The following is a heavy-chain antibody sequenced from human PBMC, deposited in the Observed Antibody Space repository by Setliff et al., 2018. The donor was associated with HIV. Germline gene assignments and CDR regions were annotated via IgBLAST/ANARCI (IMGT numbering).Heavy chain of an antibody. V-gene: IGHV3-48*03. J-gene: IGHJ4*02. CDR2: IGGHGSII. CDR3: ARDQRCEFPHYFDY. CDR1: GLIFSSYE. D-gene: IGHD2-8*01. Sequence: GGSLRLSCAASGLIFSSYEMNWVRQAPGKGLEWISFIGGHGSIIHYADSVKGRFTISRDNAKNEVYLQMHSLRADDPAVYYCARDQRCEFPHYFDYWGQGALVTVSS.